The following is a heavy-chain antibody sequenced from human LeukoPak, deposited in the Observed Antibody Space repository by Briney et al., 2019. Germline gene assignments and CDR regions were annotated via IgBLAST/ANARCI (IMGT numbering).Heavy chain of an antibody. CDR2: ISSSSSYI. V-gene: IGHV3-21*01. J-gene: IGHJ4*02. CDR1: GFTFSSYS. D-gene: IGHD3-16*01. Sequence: GSLRLSXAXXGFTFSSYSMNWVRQAPGKGLEWVSSISSSSSYIYYADSVKGRFTISRDNAKNSLYLQMNSLRAEDTAVYYCARRRRGRLPDYWGQGTLVTVSS. CDR3: ARRRRGRLPDY.